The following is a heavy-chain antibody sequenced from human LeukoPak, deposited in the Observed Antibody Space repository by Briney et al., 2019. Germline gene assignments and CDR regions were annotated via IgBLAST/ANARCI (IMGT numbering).Heavy chain of an antibody. CDR2: IKSKTDGGTT. D-gene: IGHD5-18*01. J-gene: IGHJ4*02. Sequence: KPGGSLRLSCAASGFTFSNAWMSWVRQAPGKGLEWVGRIKSKTDGGTTDYAAPVKGRFTISRDDSKNTLYLQMNSLKTEDTAVYYCTTDFMGYSYGYYFDYWGQGTLATVSS. V-gene: IGHV3-15*01. CDR1: GFTFSNAW. CDR3: TTDFMGYSYGYYFDY.